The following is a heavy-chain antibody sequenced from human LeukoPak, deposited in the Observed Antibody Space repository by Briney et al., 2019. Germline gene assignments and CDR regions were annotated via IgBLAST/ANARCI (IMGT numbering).Heavy chain of an antibody. D-gene: IGHD2-2*01. CDR2: ISSSSTSI. V-gene: IGHV3-48*01. CDR1: GFTLSSYS. Sequence: PGGSLRLSCEASGFTLSSYSLNWVRQAPGKGLEWVSYISSSSTSILYADSVKGRFTMSRDNAENSMYLQMNSLRVEDTAVYYCARDGRYCTSTSCYPGGSVAFDIWGQGTMVTVSS. CDR3: ARDGRYCTSTSCYPGGSVAFDI. J-gene: IGHJ3*02.